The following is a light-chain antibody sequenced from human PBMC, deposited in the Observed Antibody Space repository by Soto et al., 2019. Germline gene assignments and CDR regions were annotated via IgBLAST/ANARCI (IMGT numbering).Light chain of an antibody. J-gene: IGKJ4*01. CDR1: QAISSW. CDR2: AAS. CDR3: QQANSFPLA. Sequence: IEITNSPSSVSACVVDGVSISCRVSQAISSWLAWYQQKPGKAPKLLIYAASSLQSEVKTKLSGSGSGTDYTLTISSLQPEDFATYYCQQANSFPLAFGGGTKVDIK. V-gene: IGKV1-12*01.